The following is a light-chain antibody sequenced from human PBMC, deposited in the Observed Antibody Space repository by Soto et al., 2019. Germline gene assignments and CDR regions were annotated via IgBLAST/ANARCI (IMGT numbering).Light chain of an antibody. V-gene: IGKV3-20*01. J-gene: IGKJ2*01. Sequence: ETVLTQSPGTLSLAPGERATVSCRASQSVGGSLAWYQQRPGQAPRLLVYHTSNRATGIPDRFSASGSGTDFTLTISRLEPEDFAVYYCQQYGGVPYTFGQGTKVDIK. CDR1: QSVGGS. CDR3: QQYGGVPYT. CDR2: HTS.